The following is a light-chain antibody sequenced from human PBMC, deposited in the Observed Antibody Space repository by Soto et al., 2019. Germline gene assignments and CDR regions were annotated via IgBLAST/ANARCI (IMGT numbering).Light chain of an antibody. V-gene: IGKV1-5*03. CDR2: KTS. CDR1: QSISNW. Sequence: DIPMTQSPSTLSASVGDRVTITCRASQSISNWLAWYQQKPGKAPKLLIYKTSGLENGVPSRFGGSGSGTEFTLTISSLQPDDFATYYCQQYNSYPLAFGQGTKVEIK. J-gene: IGKJ1*01. CDR3: QQYNSYPLA.